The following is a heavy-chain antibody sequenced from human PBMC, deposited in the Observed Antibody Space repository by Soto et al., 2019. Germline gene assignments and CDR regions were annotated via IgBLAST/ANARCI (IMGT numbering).Heavy chain of an antibody. CDR3: AMVDIYVTPSPQDV. V-gene: IGHV1-18*01. J-gene: IGHJ6*02. CDR2: INTYNGNT. Sequence: QVQLVQSGAEVKKPGASVKVSCKASGYTFTRYGIGWARQTPGKGLGWMGWINTYNGNTNYAQKVQGRLTLTTSTSTRTAYMDLTSRISNETAIYYCAMVDIYVTPSPQDVWGQGTTVIVSS. CDR1: GYTFTRYG. D-gene: IGHD5-12*01.